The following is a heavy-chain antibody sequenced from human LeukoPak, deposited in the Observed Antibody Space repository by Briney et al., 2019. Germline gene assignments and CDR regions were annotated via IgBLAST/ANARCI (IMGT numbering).Heavy chain of an antibody. V-gene: IGHV1-46*01. D-gene: IGHD3-10*01. CDR3: ARGVGVEQPHSDAFDI. CDR1: GYTFTSYY. Sequence: ASVKVSCKASGYTFTSYYMHWVRQAPGQGLEWMGIINPSGGSTSYAQKFQGRVTMTRDTSTSTVYMELSRLRSDDTAVYYCARGVGVEQPHSDAFDIWGQGTMVTVSS. CDR2: INPSGGST. J-gene: IGHJ3*02.